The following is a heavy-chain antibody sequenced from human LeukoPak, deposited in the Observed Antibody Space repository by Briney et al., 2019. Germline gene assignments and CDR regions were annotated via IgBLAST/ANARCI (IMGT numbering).Heavy chain of an antibody. CDR1: GYTFTSYG. J-gene: IGHJ6*03. Sequence: RASVKVSCKASGYTFTSYGISWVRQAPGQGLEWMGWISAYNGNTNYAQKLQGRVTMTTDTSTSTAYMELRSLSSDDTAVYYCARDLRRTIPYMGVWGKGTTVTISS. V-gene: IGHV1-18*01. D-gene: IGHD3-9*01. CDR2: ISAYNGNT. CDR3: ARDLRRTIPYMGV.